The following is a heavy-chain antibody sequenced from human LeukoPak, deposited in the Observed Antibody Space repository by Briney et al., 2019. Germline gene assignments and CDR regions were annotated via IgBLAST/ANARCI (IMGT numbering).Heavy chain of an antibody. CDR1: GGSISSYY. CDR2: IYTSGST. CDR3: ARHPTYYYGSGSYYRYFQH. J-gene: IGHJ1*01. V-gene: IGHV4-4*07. D-gene: IGHD3-10*01. Sequence: SETLSLTCTVSGGSISSYYWSWIRQPAGKGLEWIGRIYTSGSTNYNPSLKSRVTMSVDTSKNQFSLKLSSVTAADTAVYYCARHPTYYYGSGSYYRYFQHWGQGTLVTVSS.